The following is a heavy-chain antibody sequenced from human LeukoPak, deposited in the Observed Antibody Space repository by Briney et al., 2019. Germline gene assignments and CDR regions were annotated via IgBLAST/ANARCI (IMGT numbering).Heavy chain of an antibody. V-gene: IGHV5-51*01. D-gene: IGHD1-26*01. CDR2: IYPTDSDT. CDR1: GYSFTSYW. Sequence: GESLKISCKGSGYSFTSYWIAWVRQMPVKGLEWMGIIYPTDSDTRYSPSFQGQVIISADKSINTAYMQWSSLKASDTAMYYCARGVGVRRSEKYDYWGQGTLVTVSS. J-gene: IGHJ4*02. CDR3: ARGVGVRRSEKYDY.